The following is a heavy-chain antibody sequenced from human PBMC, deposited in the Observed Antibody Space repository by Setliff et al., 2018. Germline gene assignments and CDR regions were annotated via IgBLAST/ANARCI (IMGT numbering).Heavy chain of an antibody. CDR2: VYYSGDT. CDR1: GGSISTTDYY. CDR3: ARYDSSGYSENYYFDY. J-gene: IGHJ4*02. V-gene: IGHV4-39*07. D-gene: IGHD3-22*01. Sequence: SETLSLTCTVSGGSISTTDYYWGWIRQPPGKGLEWIGCVYYSGDTYYSPSLKSRVTMFVDTSKNQFSLMLYSVTAADTAIYYCARYDSSGYSENYYFDYWGQGTLVTVSS.